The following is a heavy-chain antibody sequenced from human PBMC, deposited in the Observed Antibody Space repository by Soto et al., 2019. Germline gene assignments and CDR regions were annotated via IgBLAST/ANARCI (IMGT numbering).Heavy chain of an antibody. V-gene: IGHV1-2*02. CDR3: AKAKFDFWSGYWSPSLDF. Sequence: XSVKVSCKASRYTFTSYYIHWVRQAPGQGLEWMGWINPNNGYTKYTQKFQGRVTVTRDTSITTAYLELTRLQSDDTAVYYCAKAKFDFWSGYWSPSLDFWGQGTLVTVSS. CDR1: RYTFTSYY. D-gene: IGHD3-3*01. J-gene: IGHJ4*02. CDR2: INPNNGYT.